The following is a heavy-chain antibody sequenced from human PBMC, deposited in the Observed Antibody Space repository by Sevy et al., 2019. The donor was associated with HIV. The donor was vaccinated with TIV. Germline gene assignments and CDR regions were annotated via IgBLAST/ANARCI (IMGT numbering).Heavy chain of an antibody. D-gene: IGHD6-6*01. V-gene: IGHV4-59*01. CDR1: GGSISSYF. CDR2: IYYTGNT. J-gene: IGHJ4*02. CDR3: ARDLAARARVFDY. Sequence: SETLSLTCSVSGGSISSYFWSWIRQPPGKGLEWIGNIYYTGNTDYNPSLKSRVTMSLDTSKNHFSLRLSSVTAADPAVYYCARDLAARARVFDYWGQGSLVTVSS.